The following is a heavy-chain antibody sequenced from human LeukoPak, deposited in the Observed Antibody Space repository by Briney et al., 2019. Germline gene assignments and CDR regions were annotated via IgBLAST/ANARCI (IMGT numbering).Heavy chain of an antibody. CDR3: ARNMYYDSSGPYYFDY. Sequence: PGGSLRLSCAASGFTFTSYWMSWVRQAPGKGLEWVANIEQDGSDKNYVDSVKGRFTISRDNAKNSLYLQMNTLRAEDTAVYYCARNMYYDSSGPYYFDYWGQGTLVTVSS. J-gene: IGHJ4*02. V-gene: IGHV3-7*01. D-gene: IGHD3-22*01. CDR1: GFTFTSYW. CDR2: IEQDGSDK.